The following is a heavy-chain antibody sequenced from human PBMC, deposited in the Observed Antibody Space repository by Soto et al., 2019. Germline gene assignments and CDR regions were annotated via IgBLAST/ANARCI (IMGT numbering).Heavy chain of an antibody. CDR3: ARSSPVAGSLFDP. J-gene: IGHJ5*02. D-gene: IGHD6-19*01. CDR2: IDYSGST. V-gene: IGHV4-59*01. Sequence: QVQLQESGPGLVKPSETMSLTCTVSGDSISTYYGIWIRQPPGKGLEWIGHIDYSGSTNYNPSLKGRVTISVDTSKNQFSLKLSTVTAADTAVYYCARSSPVAGSLFDPWGQGTLVTVSS. CDR1: GDSISTYY.